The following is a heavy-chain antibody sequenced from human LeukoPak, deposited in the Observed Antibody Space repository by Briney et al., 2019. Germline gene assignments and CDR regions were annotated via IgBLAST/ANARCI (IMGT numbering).Heavy chain of an antibody. D-gene: IGHD1-26*01. CDR2: ISYDGSNK. V-gene: IGHV3-30*18. CDR1: GFTFSSYG. Sequence: GRSLRLSCAASGFTFSSYGMHWVRQAPGKGLEWVAVISYDGSNKYYADSVKGRFTISRDNSKNTLYLQMNSLRAEDTAVYYCAKDPLVGATWYYFDYWGQGTLVTVSS. CDR3: AKDPLVGATWYYFDY. J-gene: IGHJ4*02.